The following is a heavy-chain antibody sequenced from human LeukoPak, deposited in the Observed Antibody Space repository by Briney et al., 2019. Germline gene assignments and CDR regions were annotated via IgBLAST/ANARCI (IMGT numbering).Heavy chain of an antibody. Sequence: GGSLRLSCAASGFTFGSYWMTWVRQAPGKGLEWVANMKHDGIEKYYVDSVKGRFTISRDNTKNTLYLQMNSLRAEDTAIYYCAKRSTPSGSAPFDYWGQGTLVTVSS. V-gene: IGHV3-7*05. CDR1: GFTFGSYW. CDR2: MKHDGIEK. D-gene: IGHD3-10*01. J-gene: IGHJ4*02. CDR3: AKRSTPSGSAPFDY.